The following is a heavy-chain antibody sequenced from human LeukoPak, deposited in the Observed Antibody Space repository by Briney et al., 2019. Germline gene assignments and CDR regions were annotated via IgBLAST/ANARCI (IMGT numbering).Heavy chain of an antibody. CDR2: ISGSSYYI. CDR3: AKSRYYGDYGGFDY. Sequence: KSGGSLRLSCAASGFTFSSYSMNWVRQAPGKGLEWVSSISGSSYYIYYADSVKGRFTISRDNAKNSLYLQMNSLRAEDTAVYYCAKSRYYGDYGGFDYWGQGTLVTVSS. CDR1: GFTFSSYS. D-gene: IGHD4-17*01. V-gene: IGHV3-21*01. J-gene: IGHJ4*02.